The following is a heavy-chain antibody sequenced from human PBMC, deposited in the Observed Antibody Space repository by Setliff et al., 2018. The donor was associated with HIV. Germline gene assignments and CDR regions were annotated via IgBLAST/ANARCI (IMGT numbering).Heavy chain of an antibody. CDR2: IYHSGGST. J-gene: IGHJ6*02. CDR3: ARAKLGWRPYAMDV. D-gene: IGHD6-13*01. CDR1: GGSISSSNW. V-gene: IGHV4-4*02. Sequence: SETLSLTCAVSGGSISSSNWWSWVRQPPGKGLEWIGEIYHSGGSTNFNPSLKSRVTISVDTSKIQFSLNLNSVTAADTAVYYCARAKLGWRPYAMDVWGQGTAVTVSS.